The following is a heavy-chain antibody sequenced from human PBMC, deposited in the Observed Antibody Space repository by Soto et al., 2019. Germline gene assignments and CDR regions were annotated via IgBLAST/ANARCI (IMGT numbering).Heavy chain of an antibody. Sequence: QVQLVESGGGVVQPGRSLRLSCAASGFTFSNYAMYWVRQAPGKGLEWVAVISYDGNNKYYADSVKGRFTISRDNSENTRYLQMNSLRAEDTAVYYCARAGCDGGTCYTLVGLRYGMDVWGQGTTVTVSS. D-gene: IGHD2-15*01. CDR1: GFTFSNYA. CDR3: ARAGCDGGTCYTLVGLRYGMDV. CDR2: ISYDGNNK. J-gene: IGHJ6*02. V-gene: IGHV3-30-3*01.